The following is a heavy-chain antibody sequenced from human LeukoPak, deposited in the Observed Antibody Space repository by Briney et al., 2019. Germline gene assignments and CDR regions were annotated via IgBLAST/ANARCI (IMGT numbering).Heavy chain of an antibody. CDR1: GFIFSKYD. V-gene: IGHV3-13*01. CDR3: ARENLEYGDYAIDY. D-gene: IGHD4-17*01. CDR2: IDRDGVT. Sequence: GGSLRLSCAASGFIFSKYDMHWVRQVTGKGLEWVSGIDRDGVTYYSGSVKGRFTSSRENAKNSLDLQMNTLRARDTGVYYCARENLEYGDYAIDYWGQGILVIVSS. J-gene: IGHJ4*02.